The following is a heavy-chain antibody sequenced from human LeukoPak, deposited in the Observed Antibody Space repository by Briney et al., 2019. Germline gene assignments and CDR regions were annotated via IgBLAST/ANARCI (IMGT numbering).Heavy chain of an antibody. CDR2: IYYDGST. Sequence: SETLSLTCTVSGVSISTHYWSWLRQPPGKGLEYIGYIYYDGSTNYNPSLKSRLTILLDTSKNQFSLKLSSVTAADTAVYYCARHCSSTSCYGGYYFDYWGQGTLVTVSS. CDR3: ARHCSSTSCYGGYYFDY. J-gene: IGHJ4*02. V-gene: IGHV4-59*08. CDR1: GVSISTHY. D-gene: IGHD2-2*01.